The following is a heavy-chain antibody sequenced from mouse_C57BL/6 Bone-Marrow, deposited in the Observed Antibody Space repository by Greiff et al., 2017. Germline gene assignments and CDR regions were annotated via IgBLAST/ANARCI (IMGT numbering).Heavy chain of an antibody. Sequence: VQGVESGPGLVQPSQSLSITCTVSGFSLTSYGVHWVRQSPGKGLEWLGVIWSGGSTDYNAAFISRLSISKDNSKSQVFFKMNSLQADDTAIYYCARNGGSGRGFAYWGQGTLVTVSA. V-gene: IGHV2-2*01. J-gene: IGHJ3*01. D-gene: IGHD4-1*01. CDR1: GFSLTSYG. CDR2: IWSGGST. CDR3: ARNGGSGRGFAY.